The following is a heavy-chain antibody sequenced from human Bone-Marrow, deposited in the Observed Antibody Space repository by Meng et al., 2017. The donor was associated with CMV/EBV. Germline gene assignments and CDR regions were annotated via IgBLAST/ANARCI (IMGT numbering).Heavy chain of an antibody. Sequence: GESLKISCAASGFSVNSNYMSWVRQAPGKGLEWVSVIYSWGFTDYADSVKGRFFISRDDSQNTLYLQMNSLRADDTAVYYCSKGRSDKRCYIKEWGQGTLVTVSS. D-gene: IGHD2-15*01. V-gene: IGHV3-53*01. CDR2: IYSWGFT. J-gene: IGHJ4*02. CDR1: GFSVNSNY. CDR3: SKGRSDKRCYIKE.